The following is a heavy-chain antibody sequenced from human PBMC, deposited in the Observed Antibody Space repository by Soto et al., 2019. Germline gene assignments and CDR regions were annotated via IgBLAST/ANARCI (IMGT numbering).Heavy chain of an antibody. CDR2: IDPSDSYT. D-gene: IGHD3-22*01. V-gene: IGHV5-10-1*01. J-gene: IGHJ4*02. CDR1: GYSFTSYW. Sequence: PGESLKISCKGSGYSFTSYWISWVRQMPGKGLEWMGRIDPSDSYTNYSPSFQGHVTISADKSISTAYLQWSSLKAPDTAMYYCARVGADNYYDSSGYFDYWGQGTLVTVSS. CDR3: ARVGADNYYDSSGYFDY.